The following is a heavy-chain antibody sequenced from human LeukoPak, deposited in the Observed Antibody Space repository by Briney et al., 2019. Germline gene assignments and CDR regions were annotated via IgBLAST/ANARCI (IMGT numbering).Heavy chain of an antibody. J-gene: IGHJ4*02. CDR2: ISYSGYT. V-gene: IGHV4-59*01. Sequence: KPSETLSLTCTVSGGSIRSYYWNWIRQAPGKGLEWVGFISYSGYTSYSPSLKSRVAISVDTAKSQFSLRLNSMTAADTAIYYCARGRNDNGGMFFGSWAQGNLVTVSS. D-gene: IGHD4-23*01. CDR3: ARGRNDNGGMFFGS. CDR1: GGSIRSYY.